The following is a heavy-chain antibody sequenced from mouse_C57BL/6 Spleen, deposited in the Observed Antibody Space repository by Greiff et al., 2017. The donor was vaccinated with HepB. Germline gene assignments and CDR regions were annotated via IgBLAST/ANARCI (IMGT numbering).Heavy chain of an antibody. D-gene: IGHD3-2*02. Sequence: VHVKQSGPVLVKPGASVKMSCKASGYTFTDYYMNWVKQSHGKSLEWIGVINPYNGGTSYNQKFKGKATLTVDKSSSTAYMELNSLTSEDSAVYYCAREEGQTAQATGYYFDYWGQGTTLTVSS. CDR1: GYTFTDYY. CDR2: INPYNGGT. V-gene: IGHV1-19*01. CDR3: AREEGQTAQATGYYFDY. J-gene: IGHJ2*01.